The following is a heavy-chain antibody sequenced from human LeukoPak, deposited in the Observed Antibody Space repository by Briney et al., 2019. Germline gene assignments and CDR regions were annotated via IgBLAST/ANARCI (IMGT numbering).Heavy chain of an antibody. V-gene: IGHV4-59*01. CDR1: GGSISSYY. Sequence: SETLSLTCTVSGGSISSYYWSWIRQPPGKGLEWIGYIYYSGSTNYSTSLKSRVAISVDTSNNQFSMKLSSVTAADTAVYYCARVASGIVGAKRAFAIWGQGTMVTVSS. D-gene: IGHD1-26*01. J-gene: IGHJ3*02. CDR3: ARVASGIVGAKRAFAI. CDR2: IYYSGST.